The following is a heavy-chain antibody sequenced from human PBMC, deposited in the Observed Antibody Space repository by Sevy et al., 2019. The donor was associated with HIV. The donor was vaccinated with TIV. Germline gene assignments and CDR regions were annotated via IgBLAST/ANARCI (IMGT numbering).Heavy chain of an antibody. V-gene: IGHV3-9*01. Sequence: GGSLRLSCAASGFTFGDYAMHWVRQVPGKGLEWVSGISWTSGATGYADSVRGRFTISRDNTKNSLYLQMNSLRVEDTAFYYCGRAHGYCVVERCYGGSVHASDIWGQGTMVTVSS. CDR3: GRAHGYCVVERCYGGSVHASDI. CDR2: ISWTSGAT. D-gene: IGHD2-15*01. CDR1: GFTFGDYA. J-gene: IGHJ3*02.